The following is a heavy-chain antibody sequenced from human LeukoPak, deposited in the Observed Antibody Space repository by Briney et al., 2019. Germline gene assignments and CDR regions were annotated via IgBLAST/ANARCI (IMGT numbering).Heavy chain of an antibody. CDR2: IYHSGST. CDR1: GGSISTYY. J-gene: IGHJ1*01. Sequence: KTSETLSLTCTVSGGSISTYYWNWIRQPPGKGLEWIGYIYHSGSTNYNPSLQSRVTISVDTSKNQFSLNLNSVTAADTAVCYCARGGAARLHFQNWGQGTLVTVSS. CDR3: ARGGAARLHFQN. V-gene: IGHV4-59*01. D-gene: IGHD6-6*01.